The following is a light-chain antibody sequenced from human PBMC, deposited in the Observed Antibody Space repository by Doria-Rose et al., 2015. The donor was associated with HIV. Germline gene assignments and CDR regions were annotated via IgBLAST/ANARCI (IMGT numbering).Light chain of an antibody. J-gene: IGKJ1*01. CDR2: AAS. CDR1: QPVSTY. CDR3: QQTYSSPPWT. V-gene: IGKV1-39*01. Sequence: SSLSASLGDRVTISCLASQPVSTYLNWFQQDPGKAPKLLIYAASRLHSGVPSRFSGSGSGTDFTLTISGLQPGDFATYYCQQTYSSPPWTFGQGTKVEMK.